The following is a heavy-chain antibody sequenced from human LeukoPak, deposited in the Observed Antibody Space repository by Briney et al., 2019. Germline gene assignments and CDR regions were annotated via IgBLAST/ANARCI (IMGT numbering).Heavy chain of an antibody. Sequence: PSETLSLTCTVSGDSISSSSYYWDWIRQPPGKGLEWIGSIYYSGSTYYNPSLKSGVTISVDTSKNQFSLKLTSVTAAATAVYYCARHGRRMVRGNYYFDYWGQGTLVTVSS. CDR1: GDSISSSSYY. J-gene: IGHJ4*02. CDR3: ARHGRRMVRGNYYFDY. CDR2: IYYSGST. D-gene: IGHD3-10*01. V-gene: IGHV4-39*01.